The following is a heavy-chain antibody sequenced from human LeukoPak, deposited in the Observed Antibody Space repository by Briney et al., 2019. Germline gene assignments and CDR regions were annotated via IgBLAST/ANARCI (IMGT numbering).Heavy chain of an antibody. CDR1: GYTFTRYG. D-gene: IGHD3-10*01. V-gene: IGHV1-18*01. Sequence: ASVKVSCKASGYTFTRYGISWVRQAPGQGLEWMGWISGYNGSTNYAEKLQGRVTMTTDTSTSTVYMELRSLRSDDTAVYYCARDSLYYGSGSYLGFDPWGQGTLVTVSS. CDR2: ISGYNGST. CDR3: ARDSLYYGSGSYLGFDP. J-gene: IGHJ5*02.